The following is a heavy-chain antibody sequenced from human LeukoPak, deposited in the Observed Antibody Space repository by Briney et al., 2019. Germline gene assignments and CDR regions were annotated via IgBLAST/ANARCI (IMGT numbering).Heavy chain of an antibody. CDR1: GGSISSYD. J-gene: IGHJ4*02. V-gene: IGHV4-59*03. CDR3: ARGVEYSSSSGLGY. D-gene: IGHD6-6*01. Sequence: PSGTLTLTCTVSGGSISSYDWSWIRQPPGKGLEWIWYISYSGGTNYNASLERRVTISAETSKNQFPQKLSSVTAADTAVYYCARGVEYSSSSGLGYWGQGTLVTVSS. CDR2: ISYSGGT.